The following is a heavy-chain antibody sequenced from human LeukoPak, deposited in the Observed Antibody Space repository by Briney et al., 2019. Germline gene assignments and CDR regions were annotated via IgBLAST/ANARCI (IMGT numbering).Heavy chain of an antibody. D-gene: IGHD3-22*01. CDR2: IYTSGST. Sequence: SETLSLTCTVSGGSISSYYWSWIRQPAGKGLEWIGRIYTSGSTNYNPSLKSRVTMSVDTSKNQFSLKLSSVTAADTAVYFCARQRTDDSSGSLDYWGQGTLATVSS. CDR1: GGSISSYY. J-gene: IGHJ4*02. V-gene: IGHV4-4*07. CDR3: ARQRTDDSSGSLDY.